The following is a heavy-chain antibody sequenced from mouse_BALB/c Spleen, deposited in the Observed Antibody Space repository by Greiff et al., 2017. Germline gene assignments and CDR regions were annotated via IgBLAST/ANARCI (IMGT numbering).Heavy chain of an antibody. J-gene: IGHJ2*01. CDR1: GFSLTSYG. Sequence: VQLVESGPGLVQPSQSLSITCTVSGFSLTSYGVHWVRQSPGKGLEWLGVIWSGGSTDYNAAFISRLSISKDNSKSQVFFKMNSLQANDTAIYYCARAWDDYDRDRFDYWGQGTTLTVSS. V-gene: IGHV2-2*02. CDR3: ARAWDDYDRDRFDY. D-gene: IGHD2-4*01. CDR2: IWSGGST.